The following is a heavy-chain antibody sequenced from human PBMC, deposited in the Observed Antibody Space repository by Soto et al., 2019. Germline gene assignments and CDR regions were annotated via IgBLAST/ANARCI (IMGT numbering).Heavy chain of an antibody. J-gene: IGHJ3*02. V-gene: IGHV4-31*03. CDR3: ARATTALAFDI. Sequence: PSETLSLTCTVSGDSISSSGYFWGWIRPHPGKGLEYIGYIYYSGDPYYNPSLKSRVTISVDASNIQFSLKLSSVTAADTAIYYCARATTALAFDIWGQGTMVTVSS. CDR2: IYYSGDP. CDR1: GDSISSSGYF.